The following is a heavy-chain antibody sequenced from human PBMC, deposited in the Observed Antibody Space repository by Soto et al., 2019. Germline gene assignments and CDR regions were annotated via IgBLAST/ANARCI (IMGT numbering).Heavy chain of an antibody. CDR3: VHSSYYGYYYDY. D-gene: IGHD3-10*01. J-gene: IGHJ4*02. CDR1: GFSLSTSPVG. Sequence: QITLKESGPTLVKPTQTLTLTCTFSGFSLSTSPVGVGWIRQPPGKALEWLALTYWDDDKRYSPSLKSRLTITQDTSKRQVVLIMANMNLVDTATYYCVHSSYYGYYYDYWGQGILVTVSS. CDR2: TYWDDDK. V-gene: IGHV2-5*02.